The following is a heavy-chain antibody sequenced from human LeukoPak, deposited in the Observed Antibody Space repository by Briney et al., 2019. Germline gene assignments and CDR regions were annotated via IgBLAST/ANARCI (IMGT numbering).Heavy chain of an antibody. V-gene: IGHV3-15*01. CDR3: TTLYVAVVNAPTGDY. Sequence: GGSLRLSCEASGFSFSYAWMSWVRQAPGKGREWVGRIKSKTDAGTTEYAAPVKGRFTISRDDSKKTVYLQMDDLQTEDTAVYDCTTLYVAVVNAPTGDYWGQGTLVTVSS. CDR2: IKSKTDAGTT. CDR1: GFSFSYAW. J-gene: IGHJ4*02. D-gene: IGHD2-21*01.